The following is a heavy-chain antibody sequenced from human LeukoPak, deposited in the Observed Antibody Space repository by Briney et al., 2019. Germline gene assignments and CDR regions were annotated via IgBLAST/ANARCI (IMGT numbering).Heavy chain of an antibody. V-gene: IGHV1-2*02. D-gene: IGHD5-12*01. J-gene: IGHJ4*02. Sequence: ASVKVSCKASVYTFTGYYMHWVRQAPGQGLEWMGWINPNSGGTNYAQKFQGRVTMTRDTSISTAYMELSRLRSDDTAVYYYARSWIVATARVDYWGQGTLVTVSS. CDR2: INPNSGGT. CDR1: VYTFTGYY. CDR3: ARSWIVATARVDY.